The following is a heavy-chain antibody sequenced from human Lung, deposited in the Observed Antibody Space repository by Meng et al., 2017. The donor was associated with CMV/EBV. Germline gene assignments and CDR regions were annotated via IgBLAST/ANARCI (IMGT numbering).Heavy chain of an antibody. V-gene: IGHV3-30-3*01. CDR1: GFTFSSYA. D-gene: IGHD6-19*01. CDR2: ISYDGSNK. J-gene: IGHJ4*02. CDR3: ARLAGGSGSEG. Sequence: GGSLSLXCAASGFTFSSYAMHWVRQAPGKGLEWVAVISYDGSNKYYADSVKGRFTISRDNSKNTLYLQMNSLRAEDTAVYYCARLAGGSGSEGWGQGTLVTVSS.